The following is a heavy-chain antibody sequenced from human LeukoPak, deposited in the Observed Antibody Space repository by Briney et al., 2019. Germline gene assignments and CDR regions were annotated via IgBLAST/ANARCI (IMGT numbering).Heavy chain of an antibody. Sequence: PGGSLRLSCAASGFTFSSYSMNWVRQAPGKGLEWVSYISSSSSTIYYADSVKGRFTISRDNAKNSLYLQMNSLRAEDTAVYYCARGKGLGYGQMGDAFDIWGQGTMVTVSS. D-gene: IGHD3-16*01. CDR2: ISSSSSTI. CDR1: GFTFSSYS. CDR3: ARGKGLGYGQMGDAFDI. J-gene: IGHJ3*02. V-gene: IGHV3-48*04.